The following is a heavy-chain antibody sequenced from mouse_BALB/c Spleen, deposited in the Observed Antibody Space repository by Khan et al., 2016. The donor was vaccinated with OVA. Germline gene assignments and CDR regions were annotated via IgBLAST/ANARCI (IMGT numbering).Heavy chain of an antibody. D-gene: IGHD2-14*01. CDR1: GFTFSSYV. CDR2: ISSGGTP. V-gene: IGHV5-6-5*01. CDR3: VREAYRYDEYYFDY. J-gene: IGHJ2*01. Sequence: EVELVESGGDLVKPGGSLKLSCAVSGFTFSSYVMSWVRQTPEKRLEWVASISSGGTPAYPDSLKGRFTISRDNARNIMYLQMSSLRSEDTAMYYGVREAYRYDEYYFDYWGQGTTLTVSS.